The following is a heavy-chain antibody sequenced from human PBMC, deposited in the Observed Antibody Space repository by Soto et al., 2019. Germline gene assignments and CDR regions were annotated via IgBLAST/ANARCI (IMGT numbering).Heavy chain of an antibody. CDR1: GFTFSSYA. Sequence: EVQLVESGGGLVQPGGSLRLSCAASGFTFSSYAMHWVRQAPGKGLEYVSAISSNGGSTYYANSVKGRFTISRDNSKNTLYLQMGSLRAEDMAVYYCARGGGSTKTPHFDYWSQGTLVTVSS. D-gene: IGHD3-10*01. V-gene: IGHV3-64*01. J-gene: IGHJ4*02. CDR2: ISSNGGST. CDR3: ARGGGSTKTPHFDY.